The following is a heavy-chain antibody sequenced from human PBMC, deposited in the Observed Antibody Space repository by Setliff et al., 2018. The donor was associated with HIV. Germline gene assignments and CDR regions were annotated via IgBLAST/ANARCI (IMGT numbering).Heavy chain of an antibody. D-gene: IGHD5-12*01. CDR3: AKSPGFSGYGGSG. J-gene: IGHJ4*02. Sequence: LSLTCAVYGGSFSDYSWSWIRQPPGKGLEWIGEISYSGSTNYNPSLKSRVTISIDTSKNQFSLRLTSVTAADTAVYYCAKSPGFSGYGGSGWGQGTLVTV. CDR1: GGSFSDYS. V-gene: IGHV4-34*01. CDR2: ISYSGST.